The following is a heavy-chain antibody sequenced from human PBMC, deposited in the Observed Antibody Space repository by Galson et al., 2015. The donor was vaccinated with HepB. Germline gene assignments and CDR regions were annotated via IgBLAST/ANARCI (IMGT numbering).Heavy chain of an antibody. CDR2: INAGNGNT. CDR1: GYTFTSYA. D-gene: IGHD3-10*01. Sequence: SVKVSCKASGYTFTSYAMHWVRQAPGQRLEWMGWINAGNGNTKYSQKFQGRVTITRDTSASTAYMELSSLRSEDTAVYYCARVLWFGDFDAFDIWGQGTMVTVSS. J-gene: IGHJ3*02. V-gene: IGHV1-3*01. CDR3: ARVLWFGDFDAFDI.